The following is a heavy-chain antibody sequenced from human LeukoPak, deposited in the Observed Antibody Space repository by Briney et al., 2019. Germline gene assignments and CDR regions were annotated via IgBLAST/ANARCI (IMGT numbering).Heavy chain of an antibody. V-gene: IGHV5-51*01. CDR2: IYPGDSDT. Sequence: GASLQISCKGSGSIFTSYWIGWVRPLPGKGLEWMGIIYPGDSDTRYSPSFQGQVTISADKSISTAYLQWSSLKASDTAMYYCARQLAASYYYYYGMDVWGQGTTVTVSS. CDR3: ARQLAASYYYYYGMDV. CDR1: GSIFTSYW. J-gene: IGHJ6*02.